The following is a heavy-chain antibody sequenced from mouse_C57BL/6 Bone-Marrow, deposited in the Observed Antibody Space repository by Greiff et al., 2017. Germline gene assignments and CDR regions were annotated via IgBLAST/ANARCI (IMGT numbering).Heavy chain of an antibody. V-gene: IGHV1-81*01. CDR1: GYTFTSYG. CDR2: IYPRSGNT. J-gene: IGHJ4*01. CDR3: ARTRGGFRYYYAMDY. Sequence: VQLQQSGAELARPGASVKLSCKASGYTFTSYGISWVKQRTGQGLEWIGEIYPRSGNTYYNEKFKGKATLTADKSSSTAYMEIRSLTSEDSAVYFCARTRGGFRYYYAMDYWGQGTSVTVSS.